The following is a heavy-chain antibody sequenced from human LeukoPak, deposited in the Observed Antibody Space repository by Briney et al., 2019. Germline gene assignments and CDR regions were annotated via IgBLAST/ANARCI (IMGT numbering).Heavy chain of an antibody. J-gene: IGHJ4*02. D-gene: IGHD3-16*02. Sequence: PGGSLRLSSAASGFTFSSYAMRSVRQAPGEGLEWVSAISVSGGSTYYATSVKGRFTISRDNSKNTLYLQMNSLRAEDKAVYYCAKDKKRDYDYVWGSYPSFDYWGQGTLVTVSS. CDR3: AKDKKRDYDYVWGSYPSFDY. V-gene: IGHV3-23*01. CDR2: ISVSGGST. CDR1: GFTFSSYA.